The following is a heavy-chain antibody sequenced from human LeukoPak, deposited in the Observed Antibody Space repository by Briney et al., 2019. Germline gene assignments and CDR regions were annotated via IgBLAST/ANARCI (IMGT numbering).Heavy chain of an antibody. CDR2: INPISGAT. D-gene: IGHD4-17*01. V-gene: IGHV1-46*01. CDR1: GYTFTRYY. Sequence: ASVKVSCKTSGYTFTRYYMQWVRQAPGHGLEWMGIINPISGATDYAQKFQGRVTITADKSTSTAYMELSSLRSEDTAVYYCAREGDDYGVTGDYWGQGTLVTVSS. J-gene: IGHJ4*02. CDR3: AREGDDYGVTGDY.